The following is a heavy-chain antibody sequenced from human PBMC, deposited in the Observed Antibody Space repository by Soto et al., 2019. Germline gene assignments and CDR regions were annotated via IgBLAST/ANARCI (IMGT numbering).Heavy chain of an antibody. CDR3: AKDRGGEKDHSDGMDV. Sequence: EVQLVESGGGLVQPGRSLRVSCVASGFAFDEYGMHWVRQAPGKGLEWVSGVNWNSDIIGYSDSVKGRFTISRDNAKNSLYLQMNSLRAEDTALYYCAKDRGGEKDHSDGMDVWGLGTMVTVSS. CDR1: GFAFDEYG. D-gene: IGHD7-27*01. V-gene: IGHV3-9*01. J-gene: IGHJ6*02. CDR2: VNWNSDII.